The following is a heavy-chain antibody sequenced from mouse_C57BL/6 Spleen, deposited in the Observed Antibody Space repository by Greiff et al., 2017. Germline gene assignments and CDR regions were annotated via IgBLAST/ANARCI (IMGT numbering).Heavy chain of an antibody. CDR1: GYTFTSYW. CDR3: ARERDYDGNWFAY. Sequence: QVQLQQPGAELVKPGASVKMSCKASGYTFTSYWITWVKQRPGQGLEWIGDIYPGSSSTNYNEKFKSKATLTVDTSSSTAYMQLSSLTSEDSAVYYCARERDYDGNWFAYWGQGTLVTVSA. D-gene: IGHD2-4*01. CDR2: IYPGSSST. V-gene: IGHV1-55*01. J-gene: IGHJ3*01.